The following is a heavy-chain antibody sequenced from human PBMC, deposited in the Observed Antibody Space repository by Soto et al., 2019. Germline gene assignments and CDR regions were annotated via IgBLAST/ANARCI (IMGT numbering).Heavy chain of an antibody. Sequence: GASVKVSCKASGGTFSSYAISWVRQAPGQGLEWMGGIIPIFGTANYAQKFQGRVTITADESTSIAYMELSSLRSEDTAVYYCARTHSSSWYVNGMDVWGQGTTVTVSS. D-gene: IGHD6-13*01. CDR1: GGTFSSYA. V-gene: IGHV1-69*13. CDR3: ARTHSSSWYVNGMDV. J-gene: IGHJ6*02. CDR2: IIPIFGTA.